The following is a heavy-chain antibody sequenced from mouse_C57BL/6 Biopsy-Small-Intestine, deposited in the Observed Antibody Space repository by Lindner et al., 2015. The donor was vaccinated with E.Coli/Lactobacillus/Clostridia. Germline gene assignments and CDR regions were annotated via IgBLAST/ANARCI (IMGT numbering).Heavy chain of an antibody. CDR3: ARPNPYCDSTSCSLADFHYYGMDV. D-gene: IGHD1-1*01. Sequence: SVKVSCKASGGTFSRYAITWVRQAPGQGLEWMGEFIPIFNSPNYAQKFQGRVRTTADVSTSTAYMELSSLRSEDTAVYYCARPNPYCDSTSCSLADFHYYGMDVWGQGTTVTVSS. CDR1: GGTFSRYA. V-gene: IGHV1-69*02. CDR2: FIPIFNSP. J-gene: IGHJ1*01.